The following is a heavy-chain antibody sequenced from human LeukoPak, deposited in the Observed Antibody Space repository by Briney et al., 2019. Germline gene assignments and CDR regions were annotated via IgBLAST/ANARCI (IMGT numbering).Heavy chain of an antibody. D-gene: IGHD3-10*01. J-gene: IGHJ3*02. Sequence: PGRSLRLSCAASGFTFSSYGMHWVRQAPGKGLEWVAVISYDGSNKYYADSVKGRFTISRDNSKNTLYLQMNSLRAEDTAVYYCAKERLLWFGEPPRGAFDIWGQGTMVTVSS. CDR1: GFTFSSYG. CDR3: AKERLLWFGEPPRGAFDI. V-gene: IGHV3-30*18. CDR2: ISYDGSNK.